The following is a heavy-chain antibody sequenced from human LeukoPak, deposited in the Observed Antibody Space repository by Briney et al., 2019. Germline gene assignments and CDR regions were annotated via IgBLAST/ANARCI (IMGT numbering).Heavy chain of an antibody. J-gene: IGHJ4*02. CDR3: ARDGFHNWNVLFDY. Sequence: GGSLRLSCAASGFTFSSYGMHWVRQAPGKGLEWVAVIWYDGSNKYYADSVKGRFTISRDISKNTLYLQMNSMSAEDTAVYSCARDGFHNWNVLFDYWGKGTLVTASS. D-gene: IGHD1-20*01. CDR2: IWYDGSNK. CDR1: GFTFSSYG. V-gene: IGHV3-33*01.